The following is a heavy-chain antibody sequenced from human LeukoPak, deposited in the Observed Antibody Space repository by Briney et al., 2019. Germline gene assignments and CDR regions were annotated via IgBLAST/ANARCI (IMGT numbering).Heavy chain of an antibody. V-gene: IGHV3-48*01. Sequence: GRSLRLSCAASGFTFSSYSMNWVRQAPGKGLEWTSSISSGSTTIYYADSVKGRFTISRDNAKKSLYLQMDSLRVEDTGVYFCAREAATGDSDTFGIWGQGTMVTVSS. D-gene: IGHD3-9*01. CDR2: ISSGSTTI. CDR1: GFTFSSYS. J-gene: IGHJ3*02. CDR3: AREAATGDSDTFGI.